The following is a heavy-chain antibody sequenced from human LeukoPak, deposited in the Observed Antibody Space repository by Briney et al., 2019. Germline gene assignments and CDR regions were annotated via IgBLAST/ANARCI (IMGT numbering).Heavy chain of an antibody. J-gene: IGHJ6*02. CDR2: INHSGST. V-gene: IGHV4-34*01. Sequence: PSETLSLTCAVSGGSISSGGYSWSWIRQPPGKGLEWIGEINHSGSTNYNPSLKSRVTISVDTSKNQFSLKLSSVTAADTAVYYCARDRDTAMVKGWIFERFLPEKDYYYYGMDVWGQGTTVTVSS. D-gene: IGHD5-18*01. CDR1: GGSISSGGYS. CDR3: ARDRDTAMVKGWIFERFLPEKDYYYYGMDV.